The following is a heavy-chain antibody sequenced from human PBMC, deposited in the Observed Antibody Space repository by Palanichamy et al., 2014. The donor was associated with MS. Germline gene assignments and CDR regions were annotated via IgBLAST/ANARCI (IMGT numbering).Heavy chain of an antibody. Sequence: QLQLQESGPALVKPSETLSLTCTVSGGSISRSTYYWGWIRQPPGKGLEWIGSIYYSGSSYYNPSLKSRVTISVDTSKNQFSLKLSSVTAADTAVYYCARLSTMIVGDIDYWGQGTLVTVSS. CDR2: IYYSGSS. D-gene: IGHD3-22*01. CDR1: GGSISRSTYY. J-gene: IGHJ4*02. V-gene: IGHV4-39*01. CDR3: ARLSTMIVGDIDY.